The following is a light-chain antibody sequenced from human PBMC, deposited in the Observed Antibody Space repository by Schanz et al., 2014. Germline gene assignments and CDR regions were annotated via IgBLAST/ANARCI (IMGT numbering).Light chain of an antibody. CDR3: QQYNSYMWT. Sequence: AIPLTQSPSSLSASVGDRVTITCRASQGASSALAWYQRKPGKAPKLLIYDASSMESGVPSRFSGSGSGTEFTLTISSLQPDDFATYYCQQYNSYMWTFGQGTKVEIK. V-gene: IGKV1-13*02. CDR1: QGASSA. J-gene: IGKJ1*01. CDR2: DAS.